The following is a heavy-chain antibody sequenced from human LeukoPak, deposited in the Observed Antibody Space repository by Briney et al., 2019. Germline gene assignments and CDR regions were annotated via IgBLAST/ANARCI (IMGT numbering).Heavy chain of an antibody. D-gene: IGHD2-2*01. CDR2: IYESGTT. J-gene: IGHJ4*02. Sequence: SETLSLTCAVYGESLNSYYWSWVRQPPGEGLEWIGEIYESGTTEYNPSLKSRVTISMVPSKNQFSLKLSSVTAADTAVYYCARGHYCSSTSCYPAAFPLDYWGQGTLVTVSS. CDR1: GESLNSYY. CDR3: ARGHYCSSTSCYPAAFPLDY. V-gene: IGHV4-34*01.